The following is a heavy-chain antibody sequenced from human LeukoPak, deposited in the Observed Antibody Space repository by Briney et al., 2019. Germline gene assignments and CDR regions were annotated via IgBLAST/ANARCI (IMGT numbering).Heavy chain of an antibody. CDR3: ARALDDYVWGSYRCYYDY. CDR1: GFTFSSYW. D-gene: IGHD3-16*02. J-gene: IGHJ4*02. Sequence: GGSLRLSCAASGFTFSSYWMSWVRQAPGKGLEWVANIKQDGSEKYYVDSVKGRFTISRDNAKNSLYLQMNSLRAEDTAVYYCARALDDYVWGSYRCYYDYWGQGTLVTVSS. V-gene: IGHV3-7*01. CDR2: IKQDGSEK.